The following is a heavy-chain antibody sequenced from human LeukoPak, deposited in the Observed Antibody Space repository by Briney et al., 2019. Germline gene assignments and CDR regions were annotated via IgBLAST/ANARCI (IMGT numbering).Heavy chain of an antibody. J-gene: IGHJ6*02. CDR3: ESTPICGTAPRVLTGFGYGMDV. Sequence: GGSLKLSCAASGFTFSSYAMHWVRQAPGKGLEWVAGISYNGSNKYYADYVKGRFTISRDNSKNTLYLQMNSLRAEDAAVYYGESTPICGTAPRVLTGFGYGMDVWGRGTTVTVSS. CDR2: ISYNGSNK. CDR1: GFTFSSYA. V-gene: IGHV3-30-3*01. D-gene: IGHD3-9*01.